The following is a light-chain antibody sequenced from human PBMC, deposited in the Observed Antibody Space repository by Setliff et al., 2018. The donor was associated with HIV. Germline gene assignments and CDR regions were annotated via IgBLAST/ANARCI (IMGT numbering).Light chain of an antibody. CDR2: EVT. Sequence: ALTQPASVSGSPGQSITISCTGTSSDVGSYKLVSWYQQHPGKAPKVMIYEVTKRPSGVSNRFSGSKSANTASLTISGLQAEDEADYYCCSYAGSGTLDVFGTGTKVTVL. CDR1: SSDVGSYKL. J-gene: IGLJ1*01. V-gene: IGLV2-23*02. CDR3: CSYAGSGTLDV.